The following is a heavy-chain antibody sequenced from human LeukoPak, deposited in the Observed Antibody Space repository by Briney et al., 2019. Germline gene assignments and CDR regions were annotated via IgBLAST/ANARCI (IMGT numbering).Heavy chain of an antibody. D-gene: IGHD6-19*01. Sequence: SETLSLTCTVSGGSISTYYWSWIRQPPGKGLEWIGYIYYTGSTNYNPSLKSRVTISVDTSKNQFSLKLSPVTAADTAVYYCARRPHAGYSGDWGPHDYYYGMNVWGQGTTVTVSS. V-gene: IGHV4-59*08. CDR1: GGSISTYY. CDR3: ARRPHAGYSGDWGPHDYYYGMNV. CDR2: IYYTGST. J-gene: IGHJ6*02.